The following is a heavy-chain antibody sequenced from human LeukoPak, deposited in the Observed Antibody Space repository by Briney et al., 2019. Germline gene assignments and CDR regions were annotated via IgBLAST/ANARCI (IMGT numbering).Heavy chain of an antibody. D-gene: IGHD6-13*01. Sequence: TLSLTCTVSGDSISGGDYYWTWIRQHPGKGLEWIVCIYYSGTTYYTLSLKSRFIISADTFKNHFCLTLSSVTAADTAVYYCARVREATIAPFFDYWGQGILVTVSS. CDR1: GDSISGGDYY. J-gene: IGHJ4*02. V-gene: IGHV4-31*03. CDR3: ARVREATIAPFFDY. CDR2: IYYSGTT.